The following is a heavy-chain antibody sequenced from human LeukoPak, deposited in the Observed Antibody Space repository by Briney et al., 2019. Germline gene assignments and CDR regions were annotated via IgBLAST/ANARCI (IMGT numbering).Heavy chain of an antibody. CDR2: ISAYNGNT. CDR3: ARMIYGGNSDYYYYYMDV. CDR1: GYTFTSYG. D-gene: IGHD4-23*01. V-gene: IGHV1-18*01. J-gene: IGHJ6*03. Sequence: ASVKVSCKASGYTFTSYGISWVRQAPGQGLEWMGWISAYNGNTNYAQKLQGRVTMTTDTSTSTAYMELRSLRSDDTAVYYCARMIYGGNSDYYYYYMDVWGKGTTVTVSS.